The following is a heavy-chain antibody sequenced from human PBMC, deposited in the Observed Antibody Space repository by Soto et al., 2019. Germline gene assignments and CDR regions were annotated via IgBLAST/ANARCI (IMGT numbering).Heavy chain of an antibody. D-gene: IGHD3-22*01. CDR2: IIPIFGTA. Sequence: QVQLVQSGAEVKKPGSSVKVSCKASGGTFSSDAISWVRQAPGQGLEWMGEIIPIFGTANYAQKFQGRVTTTADESTSTAYMELSSLRSEDTAVYYCARDPDYYDSSGYDYWGQGTLVTVSS. CDR3: ARDPDYYDSSGYDY. J-gene: IGHJ4*02. CDR1: GGTFSSDA. V-gene: IGHV1-69*12.